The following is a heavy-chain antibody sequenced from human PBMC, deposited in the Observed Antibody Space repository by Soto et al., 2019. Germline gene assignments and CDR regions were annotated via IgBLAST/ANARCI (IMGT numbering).Heavy chain of an antibody. Sequence: EVQLVESGGGLVQPGGSLRLSCAASGFTFSSYSMNWVRQAPGKGLEWVSYISSSSSTIYYADSVRGLFTISRDNAKNSLYLQMNSLRAEDTAVYYCARDVGLDYGDYPYYFDYWGQGTLVTVSS. V-gene: IGHV3-48*01. CDR2: ISSSSSTI. D-gene: IGHD4-17*01. CDR3: ARDVGLDYGDYPYYFDY. CDR1: GFTFSSYS. J-gene: IGHJ4*02.